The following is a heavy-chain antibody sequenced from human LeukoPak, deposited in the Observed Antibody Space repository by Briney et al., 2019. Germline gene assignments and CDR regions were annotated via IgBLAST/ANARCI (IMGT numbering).Heavy chain of an antibody. Sequence: SETLSLTCTVSGGSISSYYWSWIRQPPGKGLEWIGYIYYSGSTNYNPSLKSRVTISVDTSKNQFSLKLSSVTAADTAVYYCARDVGEQQLVNWFDPWGQGTLVTVSS. CDR2: IYYSGST. J-gene: IGHJ5*02. CDR1: GGSISSYY. V-gene: IGHV4-59*12. CDR3: ARDVGEQQLVNWFDP. D-gene: IGHD6-13*01.